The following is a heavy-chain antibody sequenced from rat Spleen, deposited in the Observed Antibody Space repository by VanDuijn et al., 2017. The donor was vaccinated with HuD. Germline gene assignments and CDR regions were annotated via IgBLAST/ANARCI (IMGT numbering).Heavy chain of an antibody. J-gene: IGHJ2*01. V-gene: IGHV5-19*01. CDR2: ISPSGGAT. CDR3: SPLPGYNLDH. CDR1: GFTFSSNW. D-gene: IGHD1-4*01. Sequence: EVQLVESGGGLVQPGSPLKLSCAASGFTFSSNWLNWIRQAPTKGLEWVASISPSGGATYYRDSVKGRFTVSRDNARSTLYLQMNSLRSEDTATYYCSPLPGYNLDHWGQGVMVTASS.